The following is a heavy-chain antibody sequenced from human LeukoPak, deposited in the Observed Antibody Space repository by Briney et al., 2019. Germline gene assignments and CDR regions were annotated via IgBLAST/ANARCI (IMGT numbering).Heavy chain of an antibody. Sequence: RTGESLKISCKGSGYSFTSYWIGWVRQMPGKGLEWMGIIYPGDSDTRYSPSFQGQVTISADKSISTAYLQWSSLKASDTAMYYCARRRGYSYGYPEGVYDYWGQGTLVTVSS. CDR1: GYSFTSYW. CDR2: IYPGDSDT. J-gene: IGHJ4*02. D-gene: IGHD5-18*01. CDR3: ARRRGYSYGYPEGVYDY. V-gene: IGHV5-51*01.